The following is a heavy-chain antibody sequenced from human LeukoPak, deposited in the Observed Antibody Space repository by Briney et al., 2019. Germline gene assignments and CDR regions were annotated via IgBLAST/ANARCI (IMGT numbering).Heavy chain of an antibody. CDR1: GYTITSNY. CDR2: IYPRDGST. Sequence: ASVKVSCKASGYTITSNYIHWVRQAPGQGLEWMGMIYPRDGSTSYAQKFQGRVTVTRDTSTSTVHMELSGLRSEDTAVYYCARDQEGFDYWGQGTLVTVSS. V-gene: IGHV1-46*01. CDR3: ARDQEGFDY. J-gene: IGHJ4*02.